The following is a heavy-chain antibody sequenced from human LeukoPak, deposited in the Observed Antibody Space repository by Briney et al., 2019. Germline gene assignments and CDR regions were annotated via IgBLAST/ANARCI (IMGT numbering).Heavy chain of an antibody. V-gene: IGHV4-38-2*02. CDR1: GYSISSGYY. D-gene: IGHD3-22*01. CDR2: IYHSGST. Sequence: PSETLSLTCAVSGYSISSGYYWGWIRQPPGKGLEWIGSIYHSGSTYYNPSLKSRVTISVDTSNNQFSLKLISVTAADTAVYYCARDTDYDDSSGYDYWGQGTLVTVSS. CDR3: ARDTDYDDSSGYDY. J-gene: IGHJ4*02.